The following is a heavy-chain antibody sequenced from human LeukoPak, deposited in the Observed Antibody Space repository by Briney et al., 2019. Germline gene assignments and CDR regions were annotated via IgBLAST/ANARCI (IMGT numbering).Heavy chain of an antibody. CDR3: ARVSPPRGGWYDGFDI. V-gene: IGHV3-48*03. CDR2: ISSSGSTI. J-gene: IGHJ3*02. CDR1: GFTFSSYE. D-gene: IGHD6-19*01. Sequence: PGGSLRLSCAASGFTFSSYEMNWVRQAPGKGLEWVSYISSSGSTIYYADSVKGRFTISRDNAKKSLYLQMNSLRVEDTAVYYCARVSPPRGGWYDGFDIWGQGTMVTVSS.